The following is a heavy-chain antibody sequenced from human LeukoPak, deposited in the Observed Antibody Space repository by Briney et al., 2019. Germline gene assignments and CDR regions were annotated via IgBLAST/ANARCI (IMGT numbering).Heavy chain of an antibody. Sequence: GGSLRLSCAASGFTFSDYYMSWLRQAPGKGLEWVSYISCSGSTIYYADSVKGRFTISRNNAKNSLYLQMNSLRAGDTAVYYCARVEYDFWSGYGTKETQTWFDSGGQGTLVTVS. CDR3: ARVEYDFWSGYGTKETQTWFDS. D-gene: IGHD3-3*01. J-gene: IGHJ5*01. CDR1: GFTFSDYY. V-gene: IGHV3-11*01. CDR2: ISCSGSTI.